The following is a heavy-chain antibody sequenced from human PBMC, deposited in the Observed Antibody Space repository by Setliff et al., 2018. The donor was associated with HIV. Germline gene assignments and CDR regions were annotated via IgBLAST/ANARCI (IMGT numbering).Heavy chain of an antibody. Sequence: PSETLSLTCTVSGGSINHYYWSWIRQSPGKGLEWIGSFYYSWNTYYNPSLKSRVTISVDTSKNQFSLKLSSVTAADTAVYYCARHSITLVVGVPERDDAFDIWGQGTMVTVSS. CDR1: GGSINHYY. V-gene: IGHV4-59*05. J-gene: IGHJ3*02. CDR3: ARHSITLVVGVPERDDAFDI. D-gene: IGHD3-22*01. CDR2: FYYSWNT.